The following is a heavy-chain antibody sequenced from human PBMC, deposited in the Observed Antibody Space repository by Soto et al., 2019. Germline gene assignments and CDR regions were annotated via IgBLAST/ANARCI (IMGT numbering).Heavy chain of an antibody. CDR3: ANGSGTVVVTAPYDY. CDR2: ISCDGSNK. J-gene: IGHJ4*02. CDR1: GFTFSSYC. D-gene: IGHD2-21*02. Sequence: QVQLVESGGGVVQPGRSLRLSCAASGFTFSSYCMHWVRQAPGKGLEWVAGISCDGSNKDYADSVKGRFAISRDNSKNAQYMLLNRMKTQKAVVSYLANGSGTVVVTAPYDYWGQGTLVTVSS. V-gene: IGHV3-30*18.